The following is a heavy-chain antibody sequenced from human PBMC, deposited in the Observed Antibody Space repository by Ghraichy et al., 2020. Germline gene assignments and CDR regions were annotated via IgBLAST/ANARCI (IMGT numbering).Heavy chain of an antibody. J-gene: IGHJ5*02. CDR1: GGSISSSSYY. Sequence: EALNISCTVSGGSISSSSYYWGWIRQPPGKGLEWIGSIYYSGSTYYNPSLKSRVTISVDTSKNQFSLKLSSVTAADTAVYYCARGGRGYDFWSGYYERDWFDPWGQGTLVTVSS. D-gene: IGHD3-3*01. V-gene: IGHV4-39*01. CDR2: IYYSGST. CDR3: ARGGRGYDFWSGYYERDWFDP.